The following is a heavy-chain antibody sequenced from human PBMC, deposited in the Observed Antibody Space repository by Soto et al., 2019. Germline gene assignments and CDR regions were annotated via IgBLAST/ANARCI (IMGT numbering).Heavy chain of an antibody. D-gene: IGHD2-2*01. CDR3: ARSQGSSTSLEIYYYYYYGMDV. CDR1: GGTFSSYA. J-gene: IGHJ6*02. V-gene: IGHV1-69*01. Sequence: QVQLGQSGDEVKKPGSSVKVSCKASGGTFSSYAISLLRQAPGQVLEWMGGIIPISGTANYAQKFQGRVTITADESTSTAYMELSSLRSEDTAVYYCARSQGSSTSLEIYYYYYYGMDVWGQGTTVTVSS. CDR2: IIPISGTA.